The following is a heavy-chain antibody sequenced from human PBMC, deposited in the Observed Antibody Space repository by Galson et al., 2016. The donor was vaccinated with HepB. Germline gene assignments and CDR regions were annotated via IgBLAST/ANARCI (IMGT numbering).Heavy chain of an antibody. CDR1: GYSFTNYA. D-gene: IGHD3-10*01. Sequence: SVKVSCKASGYSFTNYAIHWVRQAPGQRPEWMGWINAGDGNTRYSQNFQDRVTISRDILASTVYVELTNLRSEDTAVYYCARREAGSGTSEFAPWGQGTLVTVSS. J-gene: IGHJ5*02. CDR2: INAGDGNT. CDR3: ARREAGSGTSEFAP. V-gene: IGHV1-3*01.